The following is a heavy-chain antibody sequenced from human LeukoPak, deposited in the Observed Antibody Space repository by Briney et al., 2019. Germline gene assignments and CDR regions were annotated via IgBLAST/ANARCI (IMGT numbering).Heavy chain of an antibody. D-gene: IGHD4-17*01. V-gene: IGHV3-23*01. CDR1: GFTFTIYD. Sequence: PGGSLRLSCAASGFTFTIYDMRWVRQAPGKGLEWVSSISGSGSSTYYAESVKGRFTISRDNSKNTLYLQMNSLRAEDTAVYYCAKDRYGDYSFDYWGQGTLVTVSS. CDR3: AKDRYGDYSFDY. J-gene: IGHJ4*02. CDR2: ISGSGSST.